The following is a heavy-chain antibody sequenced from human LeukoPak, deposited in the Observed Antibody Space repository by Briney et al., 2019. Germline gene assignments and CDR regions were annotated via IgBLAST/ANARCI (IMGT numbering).Heavy chain of an antibody. D-gene: IGHD3-3*01. CDR2: IRGSGNT. J-gene: IGHJ4*02. CDR1: GFTFTSYA. CDR3: ARRGGIHLEYFDY. V-gene: IGHV3-23*01. Sequence: GGSLRLSCAASGFTFTSYAMTWVRQAPGRGLEWVSTIRGSGNTYYADSVKGRFTISRDLSKNPLYLQMNNLRAEETAVYYCARRGGIHLEYFDYWGQGTLVTVSS.